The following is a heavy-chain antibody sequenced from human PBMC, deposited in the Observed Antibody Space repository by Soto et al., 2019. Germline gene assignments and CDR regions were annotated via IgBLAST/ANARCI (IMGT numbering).Heavy chain of an antibody. CDR3: AQSRGVRGVMGPRWFDP. V-gene: IGHV4-31*03. D-gene: IGHD3-10*01. CDR1: GGSISSGGYY. CDR2: IYYSGST. Sequence: PSETLSLTCTVSGGSISSGGYYWSWIRQHPGKGMEWIGYIYYSGSTYYNQSLKNRVTISVDTSKNQYSMKLSSVTAADTAVYYCAQSRGVRGVMGPRWFDPWGQGTLVTVSS. J-gene: IGHJ5*02.